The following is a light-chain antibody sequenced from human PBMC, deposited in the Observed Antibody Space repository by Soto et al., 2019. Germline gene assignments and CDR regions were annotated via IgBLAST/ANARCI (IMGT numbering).Light chain of an antibody. V-gene: IGKV3-20*01. CDR2: AAS. J-gene: IGKJ1*01. CDR3: QQYGTSPWA. Sequence: EIVLTQSPGTLSLSQGERATLSCRASQSVGHNYLAWYQQKPGQAPRILIFAASSRATGIPDRFSGSGSGLDFTVTISRLEPEDSAVYYCQQYGTSPWAFGQGTKVEIK. CDR1: QSVGHNY.